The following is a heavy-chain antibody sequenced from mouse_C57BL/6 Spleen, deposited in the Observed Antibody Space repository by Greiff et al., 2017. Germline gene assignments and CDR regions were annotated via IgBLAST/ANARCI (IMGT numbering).Heavy chain of an antibody. V-gene: IGHV1-50*01. CDR2: IDPSDSYT. J-gene: IGHJ2*01. Sequence: QVQLQQPGAELVKPGASVKLSCKASGYTFTSYWMQWVKQRPGQGLEWIGEIDPSDSYTNYNQKFKGKATLTVDTSSSTAYMQLSSLTSEDSAVYYCTRKSNYEDFLDYWGQGTTLTVSS. CDR3: TRKSNYEDFLDY. CDR1: GYTFTSYW. D-gene: IGHD2-5*01.